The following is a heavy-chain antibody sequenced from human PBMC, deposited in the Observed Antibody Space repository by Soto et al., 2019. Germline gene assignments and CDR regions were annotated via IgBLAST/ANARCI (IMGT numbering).Heavy chain of an antibody. Sequence: PGGSLRLSCAASGFSFTNFAMSWVRQAPGKGLEWVSYISSSGSTMYYAESVKGRFTISRDNAKNSLYLQMSSLRAEDTAVYYCARERTPDAFDIWGQGTMVTVSS. CDR1: GFSFTNFA. J-gene: IGHJ3*02. CDR3: ARERTPDAFDI. D-gene: IGHD2-15*01. CDR2: ISSSGSTM. V-gene: IGHV3-48*03.